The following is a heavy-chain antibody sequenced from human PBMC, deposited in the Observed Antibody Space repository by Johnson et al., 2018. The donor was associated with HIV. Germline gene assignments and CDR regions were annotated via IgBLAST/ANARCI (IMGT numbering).Heavy chain of an antibody. CDR1: GLSLSAYG. CDR2: IWPDGSNR. J-gene: IGHJ3*02. CDR3: ARQTLRAFDI. V-gene: IGHV3-33*01. Sequence: QVQLVESGGGVVQPGTSLRLSCEGSGLSLSAYGLHWVRQAPGKGLEWVAVIWPDGSNRYYSDSVKGRFTISRDNSKNTLYLQMNSLRAEDTALYYCARQTLRAFDIWGQGTMVTVSS.